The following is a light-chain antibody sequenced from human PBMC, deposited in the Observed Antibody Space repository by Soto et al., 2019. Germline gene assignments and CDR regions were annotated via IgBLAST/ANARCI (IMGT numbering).Light chain of an antibody. Sequence: QSVLTQPPSASATPGQRVTISCSGRSSDVGSNTVNWYQQFPGAAPKLLIYSNDQRPSGVPDRFSASKSGTSASLAINGLQSEDEADYYCATWDDSLFGHVFGTGTKVTVL. V-gene: IGLV1-44*01. J-gene: IGLJ1*01. CDR1: SSDVGSNT. CDR3: ATWDDSLFGHV. CDR2: SND.